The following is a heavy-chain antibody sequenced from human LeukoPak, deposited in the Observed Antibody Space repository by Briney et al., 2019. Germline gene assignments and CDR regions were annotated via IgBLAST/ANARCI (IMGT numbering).Heavy chain of an antibody. CDR3: ARDPRIVGATLDAFDI. D-gene: IGHD1-26*01. V-gene: IGHV4-59*01. CDR1: GGSISSYY. J-gene: IGHJ3*02. Sequence: PSETLSLTCTVSGGSISSYYWSWIRQPPGKGLEWIGYIYYSESTNYNPSLKSRVTISVDTSKNQFSLKLSSVTAADTAVYYCARDPRIVGATLDAFDIWGQGTMVTVSS. CDR2: IYYSEST.